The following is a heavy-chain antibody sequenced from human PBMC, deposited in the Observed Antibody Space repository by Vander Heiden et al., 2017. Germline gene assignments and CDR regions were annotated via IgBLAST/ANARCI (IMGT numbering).Heavy chain of an antibody. V-gene: IGHV3-15*01. CDR1: GFTFSNAW. CDR2: MKSKTDGGTT. Sequence: EVQLVESGGGLVQPGGSLRLSCAASGFTFSNAWMNWVRQPPGKGLEWVGRMKSKTDGGTTDYAAPVKGRFSISRDDSKNTLYLQMNSLKSEDTAVYYCNTGPRGYSYGSPWGQGTLVTVSS. D-gene: IGHD5-18*01. J-gene: IGHJ5*02. CDR3: NTGPRGYSYGSP.